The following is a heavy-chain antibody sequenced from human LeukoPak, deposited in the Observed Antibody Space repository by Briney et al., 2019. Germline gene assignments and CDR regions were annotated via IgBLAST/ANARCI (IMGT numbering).Heavy chain of an antibody. J-gene: IGHJ6*02. D-gene: IGHD2-15*01. Sequence: GEPLKISYEGSGSRITSYWIGWGRPLPGKGLECMGIIYPGDPDTRYSPSFQGQVTISADKSINTAYLQWSSLKASDTAMYYCARYVSPAADYGMDVWGQGTTVIVSS. CDR2: IYPGDPDT. CDR1: GSRITSYW. V-gene: IGHV5-51*01. CDR3: ARYVSPAADYGMDV.